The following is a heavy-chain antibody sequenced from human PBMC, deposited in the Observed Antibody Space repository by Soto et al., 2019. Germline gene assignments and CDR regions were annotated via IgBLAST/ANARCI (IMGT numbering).Heavy chain of an antibody. D-gene: IGHD5-18*01. V-gene: IGHV3-9*01. J-gene: IGHJ5*02. CDR2: ISWNSGDV. CDR1: GFMFDDFA. Sequence: EVQLVESGGGLVQPGRSLRLSCAASGFMFDDFAMHWVRQAPGKGLEWVSGISWNSGDVAYADSVKGRFTISRDNAKHSVYLHLNCLRPEDTALYYCANAPNMVTHWFDTWGQGTLVTVSS. CDR3: ANAPNMVTHWFDT.